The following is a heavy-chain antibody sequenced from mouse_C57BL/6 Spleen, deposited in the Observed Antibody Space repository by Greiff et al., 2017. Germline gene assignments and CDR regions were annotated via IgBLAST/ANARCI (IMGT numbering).Heavy chain of an antibody. Sequence: VQLQQSGPELVKPGASVKMSCKASGYTFTDYNMHWVKQSHGKSLEWIGYINPNNGGTSYNQKFKVKATLTVNKSSSTAYMELRSLTSEDSAVYYCAREDLPTGDWFAYWGQGTLVTVSA. D-gene: IGHD4-1*02. J-gene: IGHJ3*01. V-gene: IGHV1-22*01. CDR1: GYTFTDYN. CDR2: INPNNGGT. CDR3: AREDLPTGDWFAY.